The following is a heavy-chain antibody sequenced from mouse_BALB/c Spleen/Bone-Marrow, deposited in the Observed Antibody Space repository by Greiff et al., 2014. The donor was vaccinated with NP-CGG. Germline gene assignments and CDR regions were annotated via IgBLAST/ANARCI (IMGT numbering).Heavy chain of an antibody. CDR2: IWAGGST. Sequence: VQLVESVPGLVAPSQSLSITCTVSGFSLTSYGVHWVRQPPGKGLEWLGVIWAGGSTNYNSALMSRLSISKDNSKSQVFLKMNSLQTDDTAMYYCARDYDEWFAYWGQGTLVTVSA. J-gene: IGHJ3*01. D-gene: IGHD2-12*01. CDR3: ARDYDEWFAY. CDR1: GFSLTSYG. V-gene: IGHV2-9*02.